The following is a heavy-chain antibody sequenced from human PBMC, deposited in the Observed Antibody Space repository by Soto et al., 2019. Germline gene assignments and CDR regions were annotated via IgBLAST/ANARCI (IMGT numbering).Heavy chain of an antibody. CDR3: ARDRITLANDAFDI. Sequence: SETLSLTCTVSGGSISSYYWCWIRQPPGKGLEWIGYIYYSGSTNYNPSLKSRVTMSVDTSKNQFSLNLSSVTAAADTAVYYCARDRITLANDAFDIWGQGTMVTVSS. CDR1: GGSISSYY. J-gene: IGHJ3*02. D-gene: IGHD3-10*01. V-gene: IGHV4-59*12. CDR2: IYYSGST.